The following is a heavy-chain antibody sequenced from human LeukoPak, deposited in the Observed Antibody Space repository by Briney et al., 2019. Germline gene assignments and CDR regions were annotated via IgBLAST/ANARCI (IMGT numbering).Heavy chain of an antibody. J-gene: IGHJ4*02. V-gene: IGHV3-7*01. CDR2: IKQDGSGE. Sequence: PGGSLRLSCVASGFTFTNYWMSWVRQVPGKGLEWVANIKQDGSGELYADSVRGRYTISRDNAKNSLYLQMNSLRAEDTAVYHCARGYSYGLAPFDYWGQGTLVSVSS. CDR1: GFTFTNYW. D-gene: IGHD5-18*01. CDR3: ARGYSYGLAPFDY.